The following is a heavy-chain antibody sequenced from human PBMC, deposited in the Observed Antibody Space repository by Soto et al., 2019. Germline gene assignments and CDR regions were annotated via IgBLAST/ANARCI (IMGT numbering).Heavy chain of an antibody. Sequence: QVQLVESGGGVVQPGRSLRLSCAASGFTFSSYAMHWVRQAPGKGLEWVAVISYDGSNKYYADSVKGRFTISRDNSKNTLYLQMNSLRAEDTAVYYCATIFGVAFDYWGQGTLVTVSS. CDR1: GFTFSSYA. J-gene: IGHJ4*02. CDR2: ISYDGSNK. CDR3: ATIFGVAFDY. D-gene: IGHD3-3*01. V-gene: IGHV3-30-3*01.